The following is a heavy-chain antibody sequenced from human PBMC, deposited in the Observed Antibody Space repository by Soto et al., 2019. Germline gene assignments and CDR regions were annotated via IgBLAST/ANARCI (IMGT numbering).Heavy chain of an antibody. D-gene: IGHD6-19*01. Sequence: GGSLRLSCAASGFTFSSYGMHWVRQAPGKGLEWVAVISYDGSNKYYADSVKGRFTISRDNSKNTLYLQMNSLRAEDTAVYYCAKDEGSYSSGWYWEKNFDYWGQGTLVTVSS. V-gene: IGHV3-30*18. J-gene: IGHJ4*02. CDR1: GFTFSSYG. CDR3: AKDEGSYSSGWYWEKNFDY. CDR2: ISYDGSNK.